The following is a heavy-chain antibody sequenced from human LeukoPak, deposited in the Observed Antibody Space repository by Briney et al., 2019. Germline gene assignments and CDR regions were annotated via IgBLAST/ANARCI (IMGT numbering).Heavy chain of an antibody. Sequence: SETLSLTCAVYIESFSGHSWTWIRQSPGKGLEWIGEINHSGNTNYNPSLKSRVTISVDTSKNQFSLKMSSVTAADTAMYYCARRPRNSENYDGPSGPDYWGQGTQVTVSS. CDR2: INHSGNT. V-gene: IGHV4-34*01. CDR1: IESFSGHS. J-gene: IGHJ4*02. D-gene: IGHD1-26*01. CDR3: ARRPRNSENYDGPSGPDY.